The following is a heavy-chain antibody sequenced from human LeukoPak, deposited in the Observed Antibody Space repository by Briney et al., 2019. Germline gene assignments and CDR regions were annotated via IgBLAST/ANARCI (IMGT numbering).Heavy chain of an antibody. J-gene: IGHJ3*02. Sequence: GGSLRLSCAASGFTISSYSMNWVRQAPGKGLEWVSSISSSSSYIYYADSVKGQFTISRDNAKNSLYLQINSLRADDTAVYYCARENYGGNYHDAFDIWGQGTMVTVSS. D-gene: IGHD4-23*01. CDR3: ARENYGGNYHDAFDI. CDR2: ISSSSSYI. CDR1: GFTISSYS. V-gene: IGHV3-21*01.